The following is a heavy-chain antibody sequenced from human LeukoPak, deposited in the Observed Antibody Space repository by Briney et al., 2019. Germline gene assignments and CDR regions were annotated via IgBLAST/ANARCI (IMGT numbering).Heavy chain of an antibody. Sequence: SETLSLTCTVSGGSISSSSYYWGWIRQPPGKGLEWIGSIYYSGSTYYNPSLKSRVTISVDTSKNQFSLKLSSVTAADTAVYYCARYGDYAGETYYYYYGMDVWGQGTTVTVSS. CDR1: GGSISSSSYY. CDR3: ARYGDYAGETYYYYYGMDV. CDR2: IYYSGST. V-gene: IGHV4-39*07. D-gene: IGHD4-17*01. J-gene: IGHJ6*01.